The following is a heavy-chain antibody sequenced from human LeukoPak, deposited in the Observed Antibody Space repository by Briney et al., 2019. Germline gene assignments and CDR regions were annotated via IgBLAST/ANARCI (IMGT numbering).Heavy chain of an antibody. Sequence: GPSVKVSCKASGYMFTGYYMHWVRQAPGQGLEWMGWINPNSGGTNYAQKFQGRVTMTRDTSISTAYMELSSLRSDDTAVYYCARGYCSGDCFTLFDYWGQGTLVTVSS. D-gene: IGHD2-21*02. J-gene: IGHJ4*02. V-gene: IGHV1-2*02. CDR3: ARGYCSGDCFTLFDY. CDR1: GYMFTGYY. CDR2: INPNSGGT.